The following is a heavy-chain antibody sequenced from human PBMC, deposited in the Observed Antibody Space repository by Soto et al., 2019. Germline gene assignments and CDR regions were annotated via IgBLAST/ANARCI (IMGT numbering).Heavy chain of an antibody. CDR1: GFTFDDYA. V-gene: IGHV3-9*01. Sequence: EVQLVESGGGLVQPGRSLRLSCAASGFTFDDYAMHWVRQAPGKGLEWVSGISWNSGSIGYADSVKGRFTISRDNAKNSLYPEMNRLSPEDTALYYCAKDSGLVPSFYFDYWGQRTLVTVSS. CDR2: ISWNSGSI. D-gene: IGHD6-19*01. CDR3: AKDSGLVPSFYFDY. J-gene: IGHJ4*02.